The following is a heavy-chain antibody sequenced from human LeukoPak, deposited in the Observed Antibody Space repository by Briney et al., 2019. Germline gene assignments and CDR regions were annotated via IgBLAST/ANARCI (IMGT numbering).Heavy chain of an antibody. CDR2: IYSGDRT. D-gene: IGHD7-27*01. V-gene: IGHV3-53*01. Sequence: PGGSLRLSCAASGFTVSSNYMSWVRPAPGKGLEWVSVIYSGDRTYYADSVKGRFTISRDNSKNTLYLQMNSLRAEDTAVYYCARFKWGLPSHNWYFDLWGRGTLVTVSS. CDR1: GFTVSSNY. CDR3: ARFKWGLPSHNWYFDL. J-gene: IGHJ2*01.